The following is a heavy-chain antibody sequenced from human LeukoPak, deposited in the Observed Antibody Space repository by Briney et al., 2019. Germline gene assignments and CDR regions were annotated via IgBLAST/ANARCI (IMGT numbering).Heavy chain of an antibody. D-gene: IGHD6-19*01. V-gene: IGHV4-4*02. CDR1: GGSISSSNW. CDR2: IYHSGST. J-gene: IGHJ4*02. Sequence: PSGTLSLTCAVSGGSISSSNWWSWVRQPPGKGLEWIGEIYHSGSTNYNPFLKSRVTISVDKSKNQFSLKLSSVTAADTAVYYCARGRIAVAGLYFDYWGQGTLVTVSS. CDR3: ARGRIAVAGLYFDY.